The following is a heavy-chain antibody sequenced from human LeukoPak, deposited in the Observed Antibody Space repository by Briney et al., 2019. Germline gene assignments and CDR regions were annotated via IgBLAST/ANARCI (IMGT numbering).Heavy chain of an antibody. CDR1: GFTFSSYN. J-gene: IGHJ5*02. CDR2: ISSSPTTT. V-gene: IGHV3-48*01. CDR3: AKRWDYDFWSGYPPRDWFDP. D-gene: IGHD3-3*01. Sequence: GGSLRLSCAASGFTFSSYNMNWVRQPPGKGLEWVSYISSSPTTTYYADSVKGRFTISRDNSKNTLYPQMNSLRAEDTAVYYCAKRWDYDFWSGYPPRDWFDPWGQGTLVTVSS.